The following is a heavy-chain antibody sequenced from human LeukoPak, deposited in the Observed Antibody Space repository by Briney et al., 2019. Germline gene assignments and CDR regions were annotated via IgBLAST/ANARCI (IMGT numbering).Heavy chain of an antibody. CDR1: GYTFTSYY. J-gene: IGHJ4*02. D-gene: IGHD3-10*01. V-gene: IGHV1-46*01. CDR3: ARTDYYGSGSYYNRNPAY. CDR2: INPSGGST. Sequence: EASVKVSCKASGYTFTSYYMHWVRQAPGQGLEWMGIINPSGGSTSYPQEFQGRVTMTRDTSTSTVFMELSSLRSDDTAVYYCARTDYYGSGSYYNRNPAYWGQGTLVTVSS.